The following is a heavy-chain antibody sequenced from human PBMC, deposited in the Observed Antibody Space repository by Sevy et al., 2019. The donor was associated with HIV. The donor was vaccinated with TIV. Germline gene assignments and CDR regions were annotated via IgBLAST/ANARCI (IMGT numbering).Heavy chain of an antibody. CDR2: IYYSGST. CDR1: GGSINNYY. V-gene: IGHV4-59*01. D-gene: IGHD6-13*01. J-gene: IGHJ4*02. Sequence: SEILSLTCTVSGGSINNYYWSWIRQPPGKGLQWIGYIYYSGSTNYNSSLKSRVTMSVDTSKNQFSLKLSSVTAADTAIYYCARESVATVGDFDYWGQGTLVTVSS. CDR3: ARESVATVGDFDY.